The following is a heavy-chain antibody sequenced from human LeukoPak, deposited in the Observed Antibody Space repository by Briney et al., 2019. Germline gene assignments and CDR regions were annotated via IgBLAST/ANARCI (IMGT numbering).Heavy chain of an antibody. J-gene: IGHJ4*02. CDR2: IYYSGST. D-gene: IGHD3-3*01. Sequence: SETLSLTCTVSGGSISSYYWSWIRQPPGKGLEWIGSIYYSGSTYYNPSLKSRVTISVDTSKNQFSLKLSSVTAADTAVYYCARTRFLEWLLFDYWGQGTLVTVSS. V-gene: IGHV4-59*12. CDR3: ARTRFLEWLLFDY. CDR1: GGSISSYY.